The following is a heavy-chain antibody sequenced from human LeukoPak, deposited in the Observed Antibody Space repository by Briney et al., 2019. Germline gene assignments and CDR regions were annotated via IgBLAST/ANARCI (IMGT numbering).Heavy chain of an antibody. J-gene: IGHJ4*02. D-gene: IGHD2-2*02. Sequence: SETLSLTCAVSGGSISSGGYSWSWIRQPPGKGLEWIGYIYHSGSTYYNPSLKSRVTISVDRSKNQFSLKLSSVTAADTAVYYCARGMGYCSSTSCYIWETAFDYWGQRTLVTVSS. CDR3: ARGMGYCSSTSCYIWETAFDY. V-gene: IGHV4-30-2*01. CDR2: IYHSGST. CDR1: GGSISSGGYS.